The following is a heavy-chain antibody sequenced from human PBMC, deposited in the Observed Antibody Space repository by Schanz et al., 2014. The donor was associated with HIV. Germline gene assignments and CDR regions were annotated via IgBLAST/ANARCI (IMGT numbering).Heavy chain of an antibody. D-gene: IGHD3-22*01. J-gene: IGHJ3*02. CDR2: ISGSDGDT. CDR1: EFPFSHNA. Sequence: EALLLESGGGLVQPGGSLRLSCRGSEFPFSHNAMTWVRQAPGKGLDWVSTISGSDGDTYYADSVKGRFTISRDNAANSLFLQMNSLRAEDTAVYYCVHDDSDNDGFDMWGQGTMVTVSS. V-gene: IGHV3-23*01. CDR3: VHDDSDNDGFDM.